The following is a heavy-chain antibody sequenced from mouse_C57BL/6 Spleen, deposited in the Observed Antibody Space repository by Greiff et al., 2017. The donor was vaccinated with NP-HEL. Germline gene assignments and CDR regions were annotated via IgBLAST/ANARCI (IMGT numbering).Heavy chain of an antibody. J-gene: IGHJ1*03. V-gene: IGHV1-15*01. CDR3: TRSHYGSSYGYFDV. CDR2: IDPETGGT. CDR1: GYTFTDYE. Sequence: VQLQQSGAELVRPGASVTLSCKASGYTFTDYEMHWVKQTPVHGLEWIGAIDPETGGTAYNQKFKGKAILTADKSSSTAYMELRSLTSEDSAVYYCTRSHYGSSYGYFDVWGTGTTVTVSS. D-gene: IGHD1-1*01.